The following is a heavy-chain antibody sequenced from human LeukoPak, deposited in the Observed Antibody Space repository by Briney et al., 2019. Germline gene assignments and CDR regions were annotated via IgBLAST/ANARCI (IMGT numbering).Heavy chain of an antibody. Sequence: PSETLSLTCTVSGGSISSSSYYWGWIRQPPGKGLEWIGSIYYSGSTYYNPSLKSRVTISVDTSKNQFSLKLTSVTAADTAVYYCAREVRGYSYGSDYWGQGTLVTVSS. J-gene: IGHJ4*02. CDR2: IYYSGST. V-gene: IGHV4-39*07. CDR3: AREVRGYSYGSDY. D-gene: IGHD5-18*01. CDR1: GGSISSSSYY.